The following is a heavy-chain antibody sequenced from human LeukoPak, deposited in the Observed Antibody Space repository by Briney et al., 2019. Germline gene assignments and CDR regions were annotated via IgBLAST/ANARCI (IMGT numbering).Heavy chain of an antibody. D-gene: IGHD3-3*01. CDR1: GFSFSNAW. V-gene: IGHV3-15*07. J-gene: IGHJ4*02. Sequence: GGSLRLSCAASGFSFSNAWMNWVRQAPGKGLEWVGRIKSKTDGGTTDYAAPVKGRFTISRDDSKNTLYLQMNSLKTEDTAVYYCTTGNQYDFWSGYPPFDYWGQGTLVTVSS. CDR3: TTGNQYDFWSGYPPFDY. CDR2: IKSKTDGGTT.